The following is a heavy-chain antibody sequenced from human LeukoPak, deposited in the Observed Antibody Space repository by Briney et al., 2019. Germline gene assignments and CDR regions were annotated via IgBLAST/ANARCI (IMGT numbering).Heavy chain of an antibody. V-gene: IGHV1-24*01. Sequence: VSVKVSCKVSGYTLTELSMHWVRQAPGKGLEWMGGFDPEDGETIYAQKFQGRVTMTEDTSTDTAYMELSSLRSEDTAVYYCATVRCSGGSCRTFDYWGQGTLVTVSS. D-gene: IGHD2-15*01. CDR1: GYTLTELS. CDR3: ATVRCSGGSCRTFDY. J-gene: IGHJ4*02. CDR2: FDPEDGET.